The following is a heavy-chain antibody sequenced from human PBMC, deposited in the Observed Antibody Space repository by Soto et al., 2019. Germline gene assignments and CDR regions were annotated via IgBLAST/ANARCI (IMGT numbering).Heavy chain of an antibody. CDR1: GGSISSSSYY. J-gene: IGHJ6*02. CDR3: ATVSGSYYYYYGMDV. CDR2: IYYSGST. V-gene: IGHV4-39*01. Sequence: QLQLQESGPGLVKPSETLSLTCTVSGGSISSSSYYWGWIRQPPGKGLEWIGSIYYSGSTYYNPSLKSRVTISVDTSKNQFSLKLSSVTAADTAVYYCATVSGSYYYYYGMDVWGQGTTVTVSS. D-gene: IGHD1-26*01.